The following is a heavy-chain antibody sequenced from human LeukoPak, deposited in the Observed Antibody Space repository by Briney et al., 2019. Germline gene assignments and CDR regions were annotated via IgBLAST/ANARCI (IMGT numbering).Heavy chain of an antibody. Sequence: SETLSLTCTVSGGSISNYYWSWIRQPPGKGLEWIGYINYSGSTNYNPSLKSRVTISVDTSKDQFSLKLSSVTAADTAVYYCARRGRGATVTTFYFDYWGLGSLVTVSS. D-gene: IGHD4-17*01. J-gene: IGHJ4*02. CDR3: ARRGRGATVTTFYFDY. CDR2: INYSGST. V-gene: IGHV4-59*08. CDR1: GGSISNYY.